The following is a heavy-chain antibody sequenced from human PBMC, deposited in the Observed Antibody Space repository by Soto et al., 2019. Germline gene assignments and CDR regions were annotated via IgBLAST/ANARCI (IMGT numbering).Heavy chain of an antibody. J-gene: IGHJ4*01. CDR1: SFTSY. Sequence: SFTSYWSWVRRPPGKGLEFIGETHHSRGTNYNPSLRSRVTMSLDKSKNQLSLILYSVTAADTGVYYCARYSAASGTYYFDYWGQGTLVTVSS. CDR3: ARYSAASGTYYFDY. D-gene: IGHD6-13*01. V-gene: IGHV4-4*02. CDR2: THHSRGT.